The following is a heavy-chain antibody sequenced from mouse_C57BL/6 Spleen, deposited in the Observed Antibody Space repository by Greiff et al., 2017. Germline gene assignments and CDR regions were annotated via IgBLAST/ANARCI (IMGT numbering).Heavy chain of an antibody. Sequence: EVKLMESGPGLVKPSQSLSLTCSVTGYSITSGYYWNWIRQFPGNKLEWMGYISYDGSNNYNPSLKNRISITRDTSKNQFFLKLNSVTTEDTATYYCARDDYYGSRENYFDYWGQGTTLTVSS. V-gene: IGHV3-6*01. CDR3: ARDDYYGSRENYFDY. CDR2: ISYDGSN. J-gene: IGHJ2*01. CDR1: GYSITSGYY. D-gene: IGHD1-1*01.